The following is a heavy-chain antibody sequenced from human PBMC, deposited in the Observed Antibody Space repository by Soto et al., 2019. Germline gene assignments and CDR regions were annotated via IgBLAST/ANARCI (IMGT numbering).Heavy chain of an antibody. CDR2: ISGSGGST. Sequence: LRLSCAASGFTFSSYAMSWVRQAPGKGLEWVSAISGSGGSTYYADSVKGRFTISRDNSKNTLYLQMNSLRAEDTAVYYCAKVVWGAAYYYYGMDVWGQGTTVTVSS. CDR3: AKVVWGAAYYYYGMDV. J-gene: IGHJ6*02. V-gene: IGHV3-23*01. D-gene: IGHD6-25*01. CDR1: GFTFSSYA.